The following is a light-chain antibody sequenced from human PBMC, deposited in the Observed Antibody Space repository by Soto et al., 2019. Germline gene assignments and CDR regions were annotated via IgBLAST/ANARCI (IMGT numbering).Light chain of an antibody. CDR2: GAS. Sequence: DIQMTQYPSSLSASVGDRVTITCRASQSIGISLTWYQLKPGKAPNLLMYGASYLKSGVPTRFSGSGSVTDFTLTISSLQPEDFAIYYCQQTYTTPEITFGQGARLEFK. CDR3: QQTYTTPEIT. V-gene: IGKV1-39*01. J-gene: IGKJ5*01. CDR1: QSIGIS.